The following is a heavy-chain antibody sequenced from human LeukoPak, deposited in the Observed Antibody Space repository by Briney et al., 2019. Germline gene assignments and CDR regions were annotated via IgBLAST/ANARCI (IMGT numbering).Heavy chain of an antibody. CDR1: GYTFTSYG. Sequence: VASVKVSCKASGYTFTSYGISWVRQAPGQGLEWMGWISAYNGNTNYAQKLQGRVTMTTDTSTSTAYMELRSLRSDDTAVYYCAREYCSGGSCYSSSDYWGQGTLVTVSS. D-gene: IGHD2-15*01. CDR2: ISAYNGNT. CDR3: AREYCSGGSCYSSSDY. J-gene: IGHJ4*02. V-gene: IGHV1-18*01.